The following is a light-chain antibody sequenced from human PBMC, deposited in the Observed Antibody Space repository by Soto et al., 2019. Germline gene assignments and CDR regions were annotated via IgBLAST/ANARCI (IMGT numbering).Light chain of an antibody. J-gene: IGKJ1*01. V-gene: IGKV1-39*01. Sequence: DIKVTQSPSTLSATPGDRVTTTCRASQSISSYLNWYQQKPRKAPKLLVYAASSLQSGVPSRFSGSGSGTDFTLTISSLQPEDFATYYCQQSYSTPTWTFGQGTKVDIK. CDR3: QQSYSTPTWT. CDR2: AAS. CDR1: QSISSY.